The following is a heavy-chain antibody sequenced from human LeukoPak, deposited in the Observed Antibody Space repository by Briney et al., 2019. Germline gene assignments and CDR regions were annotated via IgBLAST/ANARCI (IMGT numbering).Heavy chain of an antibody. CDR2: ISYDGSNK. J-gene: IGHJ4*02. Sequence: PGGSLRLSRAASGFTFSSYAMHWVRQAPGKGLEWVAVISYDGSNKYYADSVKGRFTISRDNSKNTLYLQMNSLRAEDTAVYYCARDSYYYDSSAPQHWGQGTLVTVSS. D-gene: IGHD3-22*01. CDR3: ARDSYYYDSSAPQH. V-gene: IGHV3-30*04. CDR1: GFTFSSYA.